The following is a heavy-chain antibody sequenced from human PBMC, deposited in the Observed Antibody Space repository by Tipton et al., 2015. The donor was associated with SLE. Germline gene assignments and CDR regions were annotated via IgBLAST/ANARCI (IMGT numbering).Heavy chain of an antibody. Sequence: LRLSCAASGFTFSRYWMHWVRQVPGKGLEWIGYIYYSGSTYYNPSLQSRVALSVDTSKNQFSLNLSSVTAADTAVYYCARRATYNSGWYHDYWGQGTLVTVSS. D-gene: IGHD6-19*01. J-gene: IGHJ4*02. CDR3: ARRATYNSGWYHDY. V-gene: IGHV4-59*01. CDR1: GFTFSRYW. CDR2: IYYSGST.